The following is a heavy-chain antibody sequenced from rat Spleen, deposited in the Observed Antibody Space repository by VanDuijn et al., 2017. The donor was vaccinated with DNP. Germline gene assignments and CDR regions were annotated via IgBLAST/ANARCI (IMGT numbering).Heavy chain of an antibody. CDR2: ISNSGST. D-gene: IGHD1-4*01. Sequence: VQLQTSGPGLVKPSQSLTLTCSVIGYSITSNYWGWIRKFPGYKMEWTGHISNSGSTSYNPSLKSRITITRETSKNQFFLQLNSVNTEDTATYYCAKLVPGSREDSWGQGASVTDSS. CDR1: GYSITSNY. CDR3: AKLVPGSREDS. J-gene: IGHJ4*01. V-gene: IGHV3-1*01.